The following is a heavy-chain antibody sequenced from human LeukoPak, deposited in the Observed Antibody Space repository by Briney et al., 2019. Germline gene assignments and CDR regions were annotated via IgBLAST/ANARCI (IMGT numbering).Heavy chain of an antibody. CDR2: IYYSGST. V-gene: IGHV4-39*01. Sequence: PSETLSLTCTVSGGSISSSSYYWGWIRQPPGKGLEWIGSIYYSGSTYYNPSLKSRVTISVDTSKNQFSLKLSSVTAADTAVYYCASLYCSSTSCYGFDYWGQGTLVTVSS. CDR3: ASLYCSSTSCYGFDY. D-gene: IGHD2-2*01. J-gene: IGHJ4*02. CDR1: GGSISSSSYY.